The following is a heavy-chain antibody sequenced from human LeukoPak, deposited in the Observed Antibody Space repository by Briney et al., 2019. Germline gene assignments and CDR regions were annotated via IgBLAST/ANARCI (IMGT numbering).Heavy chain of an antibody. J-gene: IGHJ4*02. V-gene: IGHV4-59*01. CDR2: MYYSGNS. CDR1: GGSISSYY. CDR3: ARSQSQSGSYRYYFAY. Sequence: PSETLSLTCTVSGGSISSYYWSWIRQPPGKGLEWIGYMYYSGNSNYNPFLKSRVTMSLDPSKNRFSLKLGSVTAADTAVYYCARSQSQSGSYRYYFAYWGQGTLVTVSS. D-gene: IGHD1-26*01.